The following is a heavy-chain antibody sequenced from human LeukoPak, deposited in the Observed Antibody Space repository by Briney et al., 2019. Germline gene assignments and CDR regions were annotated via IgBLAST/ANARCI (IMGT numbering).Heavy chain of an antibody. CDR2: IKQDGSEK. CDR1: GFTFSSYW. D-gene: IGHD3-22*01. J-gene: IGHJ4*02. V-gene: IGHV3-7*01. Sequence: GGSLRLSCAASGFTFSSYWMSWVRQAPGKGLEWVANIKQDGSEKYYVDSVKGRFTISRDNAKNSLYLQMNSLRAEDTAVYYCARDGDYYDSSGIGGYWGQGTLVTVSS. CDR3: ARDGDYYDSSGIGGY.